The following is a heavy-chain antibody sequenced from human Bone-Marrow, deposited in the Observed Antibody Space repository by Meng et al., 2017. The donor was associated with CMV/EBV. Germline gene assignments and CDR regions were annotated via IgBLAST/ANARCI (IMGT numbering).Heavy chain of an antibody. D-gene: IGHD3-10*01. V-gene: IGHV4-4*02. CDR3: ARDLGTASSGGR. CDR2: IYHSGSS. CDR1: GASITDRSW. Sequence: CAVSGASITDRSWWNWVRQPPGKGLGWIGEIYHSGSSNYNASLKSRVTISVDKSNNHFSLRLTSVTAADTAFYYCARDLGTASSGGRWGQGTLVTVSS. J-gene: IGHJ4*02.